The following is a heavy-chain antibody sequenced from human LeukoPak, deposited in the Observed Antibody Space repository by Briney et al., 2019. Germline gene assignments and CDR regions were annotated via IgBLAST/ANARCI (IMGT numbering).Heavy chain of an antibody. D-gene: IGHD6-13*01. V-gene: IGHV1-69*13. CDR2: IIPIFSTA. Sequence: GASVKVSCKASGGTFSSYAISWVRQAPGQGLEWMGGIIPIFSTANYAQKFQGRVTITADESTSTAYMELSSLRSEDTAVYYCARRIAAAGTTWGAFDIWGQGTMVTVSS. CDR1: GGTFSSYA. CDR3: ARRIAAAGTTWGAFDI. J-gene: IGHJ3*02.